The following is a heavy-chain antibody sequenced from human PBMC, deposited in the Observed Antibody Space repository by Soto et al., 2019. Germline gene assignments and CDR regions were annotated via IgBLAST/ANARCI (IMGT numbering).Heavy chain of an antibody. Sequence: QVQLVESGGGLVKPGGSLRLSCAASGFTFSASYMSWIRQAPGKGLEWVSYISSSDSIIYYSDSVKGRFIISRDNAKNSLYLQMNSLRAEDTAVYYCARDLGYYDSSGYFDYWGQGTLVTVSS. CDR3: ARDLGYYDSSGYFDY. D-gene: IGHD3-22*01. J-gene: IGHJ4*02. CDR1: GFTFSASY. CDR2: ISSSDSII. V-gene: IGHV3-11*01.